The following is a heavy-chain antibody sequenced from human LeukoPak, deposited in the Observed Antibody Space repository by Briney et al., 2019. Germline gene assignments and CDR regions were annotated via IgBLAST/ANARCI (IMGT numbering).Heavy chain of an antibody. CDR1: GLTFSSYA. J-gene: IGHJ3*02. CDR3: ARTLYYYGSGSESVYDAFDI. Sequence: GGSLRLSCAASGLTFSSYAMSWVRQAPGKGLEWVSSISSSTTYIYYADSVKGRFTISRDNAKNSLYLQMNSLRAEDTAVYYCARTLYYYGSGSESVYDAFDIWGQGTMVTVSS. V-gene: IGHV3-21*01. CDR2: ISSSTTYI. D-gene: IGHD3-10*01.